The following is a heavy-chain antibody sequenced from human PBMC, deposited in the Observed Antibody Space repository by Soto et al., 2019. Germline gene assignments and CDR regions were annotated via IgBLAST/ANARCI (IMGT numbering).Heavy chain of an antibody. CDR2: IIPLLGST. Sequence: QVHAEQSGAEVKKPGSSLKVSCKNSGGPFSSQAFNWVRQARGHGLEWMGGIIPLLGSTTYAQKFQDRVTFTSDESTSAVYMELRSLRSEDTATYICAMSDGPSFYYVVDVWGRGTTVTFSS. V-gene: IGHV1-69*01. D-gene: IGHD3-16*01. J-gene: IGHJ6*02. CDR1: GGPFSSQA. CDR3: AMSDGPSFYYVVDV.